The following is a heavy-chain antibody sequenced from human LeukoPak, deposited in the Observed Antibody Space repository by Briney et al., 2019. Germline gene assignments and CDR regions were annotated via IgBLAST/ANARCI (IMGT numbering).Heavy chain of an antibody. V-gene: IGHV4-4*07. CDR2: IYTSGST. J-gene: IGHJ4*02. CDR3: ARVPALRVVTTPTYFDL. D-gene: IGHD2-21*02. Sequence: SETLSLTCTVSGGSISSYYWSWIRQPAGKGLEWIGRIYTSGSTNYNPSLKSRITMSVDTSKNQFSLKLSSVTAADTAVYYCARVPALRVVTTPTYFDLWGQGTLVTVSS. CDR1: GGSISSYY.